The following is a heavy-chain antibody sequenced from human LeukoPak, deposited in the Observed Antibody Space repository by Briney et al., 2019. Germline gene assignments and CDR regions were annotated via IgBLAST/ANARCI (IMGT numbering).Heavy chain of an antibody. D-gene: IGHD6-19*01. CDR2: ITSSSSTI. J-gene: IGHJ4*02. V-gene: IGHV3-48*02. Sequence: PGGSLRLSCAASGFTFSSYSMNWVRQAPGKGLEWVSYITSSSSTISYADSVKGRFTISRDNAKNSLYLQMNSLGDEDTAVYHCARVSSGWYFDYWGQGTLVTVSS. CDR1: GFTFSSYS. CDR3: ARVSSGWYFDY.